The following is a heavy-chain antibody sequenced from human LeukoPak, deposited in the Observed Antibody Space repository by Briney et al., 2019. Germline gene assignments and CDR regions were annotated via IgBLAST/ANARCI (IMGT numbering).Heavy chain of an antibody. V-gene: IGHV1-2*02. CDR1: GYTFTGYY. CDR2: INPNSGGT. J-gene: IGHJ4*02. Sequence: ASVKVSCKASGYTFTGYYMHWVRQAPGQGLEWMGWINPNSGGTNYAQKFQGRVTMTRDTSISTAYMELSRLTSDDTAVYYCARRVPLRLTMVRGAVDYWGQGTLVTVSS. D-gene: IGHD3-10*01. CDR3: ARRVPLRLTMVRGAVDY.